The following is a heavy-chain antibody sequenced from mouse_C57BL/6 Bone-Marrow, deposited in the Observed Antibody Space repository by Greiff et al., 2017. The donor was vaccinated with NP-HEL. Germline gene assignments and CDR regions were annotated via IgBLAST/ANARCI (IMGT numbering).Heavy chain of an antibody. Sequence: EVQRVESGGDLVKPGGSLKLSCAASGFTFSSYGMSWVRQTPDKRLEWVATISSGGSYTYYPDSVKGRFTISRDNAKNTLYLQMSSLKSEDTAMYDCARHLRRAWFAYWGQGTLVTVSA. CDR2: ISSGGSYT. CDR1: GFTFSSYG. J-gene: IGHJ3*01. CDR3: ARHLRRAWFAY. V-gene: IGHV5-6*01.